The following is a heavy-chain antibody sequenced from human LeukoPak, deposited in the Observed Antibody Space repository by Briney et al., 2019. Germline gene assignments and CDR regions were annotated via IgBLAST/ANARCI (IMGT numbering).Heavy chain of an antibody. D-gene: IGHD3-3*01. CDR2: IYPGDSHT. J-gene: IGHJ4*02. Sequence: HGESLKISCKGSGYTFSSYWIGWVRQMPGKGLEWMGIIYPGDSHTRYSPSLQGQVTISVDTSIGTAYLQWSSLKASDTAIYYCARQNDFRLDYWGQGTLVTVSS. V-gene: IGHV5-51*01. CDR3: ARQNDFRLDY. CDR1: GYTFSSYW.